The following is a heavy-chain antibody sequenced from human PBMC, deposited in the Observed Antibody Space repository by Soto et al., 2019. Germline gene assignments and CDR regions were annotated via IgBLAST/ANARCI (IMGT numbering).Heavy chain of an antibody. V-gene: IGHV4-59*01. J-gene: IGHJ5*02. CDR3: AKSHYDSSGYYIIDH. CDR1: GGSISWRF. Sequence: SETLSLTCTVSGGSISWRFWSWVGQAPGKGLEWIGYFCYTGSTNYNPSLKSRVTISVDRSKTQCSLKLTSVTAADTAVYYCAKSHYDSSGYYIIDHWGQGTLVTVSS. CDR2: FCYTGST. D-gene: IGHD3-22*01.